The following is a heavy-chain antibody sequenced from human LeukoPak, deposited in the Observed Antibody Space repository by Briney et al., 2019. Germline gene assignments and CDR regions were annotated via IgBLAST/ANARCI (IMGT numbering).Heavy chain of an antibody. CDR3: ARERRVVTTNNAFDI. V-gene: IGHV3-11*01. J-gene: IGHJ3*02. CDR2: ISTSSSTI. CDR1: GFTFSDRY. D-gene: IGHD2-21*02. Sequence: GGSLRLSCAASGFTFSDRYMTWIRQAPGKGLEGVSYISTSSSTIYYADSVQGRFTISSDNAKNSLFLQMNSLRAEDTAVYYCARERRVVTTNNAFDIWGHGTMVTVSS.